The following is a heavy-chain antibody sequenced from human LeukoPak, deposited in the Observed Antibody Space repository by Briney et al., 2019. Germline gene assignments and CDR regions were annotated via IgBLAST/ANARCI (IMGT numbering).Heavy chain of an antibody. CDR2: ISSKSDGGTT. CDR3: ITEPHDYGDFTFGY. V-gene: IGHV3-15*01. D-gene: IGHD4-17*01. Sequence: PGGSLRLSCGASKLAFKNVWMSWVRQAPGKGLEWVGRISSKSDGGTTDYAAPVKGRFTISRDDSTNTLSLQMSGLKAEDTALYFCITEPHDYGDFTFGYWGQGTLVTVSS. J-gene: IGHJ4*02. CDR1: KLAFKNVW.